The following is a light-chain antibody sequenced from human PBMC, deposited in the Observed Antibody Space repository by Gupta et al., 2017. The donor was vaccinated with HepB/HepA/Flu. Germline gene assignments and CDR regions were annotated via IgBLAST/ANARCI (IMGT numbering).Light chain of an antibody. J-gene: IGLJ1*01. CDR2: DVN. Sequence: HSALTQPPSVSGSPAQSVTISCPGTSSDVGGYNSVSWYQQHPGKAPKLMIYDVNKRPSGVPDRFSGSKSGNTASLTISGLQAEDEADYHCCSYAGDSSYVFGAGTKVTVL. CDR1: SSDVGGYNS. CDR3: CSYAGDSSYV. V-gene: IGLV2-11*01.